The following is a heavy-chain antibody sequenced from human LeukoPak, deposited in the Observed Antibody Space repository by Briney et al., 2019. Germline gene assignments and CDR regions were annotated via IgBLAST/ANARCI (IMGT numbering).Heavy chain of an antibody. J-gene: IGHJ6*03. CDR3: ATRETYSSSSYDYYYYMDV. CDR2: IIPILGIA. D-gene: IGHD6-6*01. V-gene: IGHV1-69*04. CDR1: GGTFSSYA. Sequence: GASVKVSCKASGGTFSSYAISWVRQAPGQGLEWMGRIIPILGIANYAQKFRGRVTITTDESTSTAYMELSSLRSEDTAVYYCATRETYSSSSYDYYYYMDVWGKGTTVTVSS.